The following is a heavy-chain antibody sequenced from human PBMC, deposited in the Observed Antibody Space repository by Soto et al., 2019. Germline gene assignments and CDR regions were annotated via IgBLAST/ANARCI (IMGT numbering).Heavy chain of an antibody. CDR1: GGTFGTSA. CDR3: ARDKDRQQLGGNYYYIMDV. D-gene: IGHD3-3*02. CDR2: IMPVFPTA. Sequence: QVQLVQSGAEVKKPGSSVKVSCKTSGGTFGTSAISWVRQAPGQGLEWMGGIMPVFPTADYAQKFQGRVTITADESTSTAYMELSSIRSEDTAVYYCARDKDRQQLGGNYYYIMDVWGQGTTVTVSS. V-gene: IGHV1-69*12. J-gene: IGHJ6*01.